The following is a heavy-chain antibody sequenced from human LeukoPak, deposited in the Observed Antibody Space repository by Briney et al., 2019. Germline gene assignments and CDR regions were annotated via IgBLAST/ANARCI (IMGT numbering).Heavy chain of an antibody. CDR2: IWCDGSKK. V-gene: IGHV3-33*01. D-gene: IGHD1-14*01. Sequence: GGSLRLSCAASGFTFSSYGMHWVRQAPGKGLEWVAVIWCDGSKKYYADSVKGRFTISRDNSKNTLYLQMNSLRAEDTAVYYCARDLRPEDYYYGMDVWGQGTTVTVSS. J-gene: IGHJ6*02. CDR1: GFTFSSYG. CDR3: ARDLRPEDYYYGMDV.